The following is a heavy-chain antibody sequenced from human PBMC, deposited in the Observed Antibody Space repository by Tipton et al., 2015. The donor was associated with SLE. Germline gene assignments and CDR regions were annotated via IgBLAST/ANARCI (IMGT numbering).Heavy chain of an antibody. D-gene: IGHD3-3*01. CDR3: ARSGLF. J-gene: IGHJ4*02. V-gene: IGHV1-2*06. CDR1: GYSFTGYY. CDR2: INPNSGDT. Sequence: QVQLVQSGAEVKKPGASVKVSCKASGYSFTGYYVHWVRQASGQGLEWMGQINPNSGDTSYALNFQGRVTMTSDTSLSTAYMELSGLTSDDTAVYYCARSGLFWGQGTLVTVSS.